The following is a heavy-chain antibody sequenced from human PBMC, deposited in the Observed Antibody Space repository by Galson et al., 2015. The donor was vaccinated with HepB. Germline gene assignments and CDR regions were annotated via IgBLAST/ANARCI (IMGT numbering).Heavy chain of an antibody. J-gene: IGHJ6*02. CDR1: GGTFSNFA. D-gene: IGHD4-17*01. Sequence: SVKVSCKVSGGTFSNFAISWVRQAPGQGLEWLGGIIPIFGSTNYPQKFQGRVTITADKSTSTAYMEVSSLGSEDTAVYYCARDQISGADYGDYAGYYYYGMDVWGQGTTVTVSS. V-gene: IGHV1-69*06. CDR2: IIPIFGST. CDR3: ARDQISGADYGDYAGYYYYGMDV.